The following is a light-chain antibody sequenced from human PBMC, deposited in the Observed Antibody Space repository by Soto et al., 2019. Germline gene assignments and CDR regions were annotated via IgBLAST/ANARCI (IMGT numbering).Light chain of an antibody. V-gene: IGLV2-14*03. Sequence: QSALTQPASVSGSPGQSITISCTGTSSDVGGYNYVSWYQQHPGKAPQLMIFDVSDRPSGVSSRFSGSTSGKTASLTICGLQAEDEADYCCCSYTCSSTPLVFGNGTKLTVL. CDR3: CSYTCSSTPLV. CDR2: DVS. CDR1: SSDVGGYNY. J-gene: IGLJ1*01.